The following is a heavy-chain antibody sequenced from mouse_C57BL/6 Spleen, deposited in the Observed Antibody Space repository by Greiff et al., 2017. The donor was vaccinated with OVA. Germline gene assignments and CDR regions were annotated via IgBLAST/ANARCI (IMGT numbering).Heavy chain of an antibody. J-gene: IGHJ3*01. CDR2: IDPSDSYT. Sequence: QVQLQQPGAELVMPGASVKLSCKASGYTFTSYWMHWVKQRPGQGLEWIGEIDPSDSYTNYNQKFKGKSTLTVDKSSSTAYMPLSSLTSEDSAVYYCARRMGDWFAYWGQGTLVTVSA. D-gene: IGHD2-3*01. CDR1: GYTFTSYW. V-gene: IGHV1-69*01. CDR3: ARRMGDWFAY.